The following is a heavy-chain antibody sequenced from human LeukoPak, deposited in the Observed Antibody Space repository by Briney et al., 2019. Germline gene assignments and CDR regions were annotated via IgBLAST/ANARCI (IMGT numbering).Heavy chain of an antibody. J-gene: IGHJ4*02. CDR3: AKDTSIGRYCTNGVCSPFDY. D-gene: IGHD2-8*01. CDR2: ISDTGAST. Sequence: GGSLRLSCAGSGFTFSSHAMSWVRQAPGKGLEWVSAISDTGASTYDGDSVKCRFTISRDNSRSTLYLQMNSLRAEDTVLYYCAKDTSIGRYCTNGVCSPFDYWGQGTLVTVSS. V-gene: IGHV3-23*01. CDR1: GFTFSSHA.